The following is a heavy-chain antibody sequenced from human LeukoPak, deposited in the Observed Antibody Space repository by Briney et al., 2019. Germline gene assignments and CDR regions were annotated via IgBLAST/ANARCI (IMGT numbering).Heavy chain of an antibody. D-gene: IGHD3-9*01. CDR1: GYTFTSYD. J-gene: IGHJ4*02. Sequence: ASVTVSCKASGYTFTSYDINWVRQATGQGLEWMGWMNPNSGNTGYAQKFQGRVTMTRNTSISTAYMELSSLRSEDTAVYYCARAPVTYYDILTGYYSNPTDYWGQGTLVTVPS. V-gene: IGHV1-8*01. CDR2: MNPNSGNT. CDR3: ARAPVTYYDILTGYYSNPTDY.